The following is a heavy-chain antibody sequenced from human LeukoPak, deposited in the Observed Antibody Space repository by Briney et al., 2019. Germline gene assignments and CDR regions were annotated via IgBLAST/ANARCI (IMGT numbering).Heavy chain of an antibody. D-gene: IGHD3-16*02. CDR1: GYTLTELS. Sequence: ASVKVSCKVSGYTLTELSMHWVRQAPGKGVEWMGGFDPEDGETMYAQKLQGRVTMTEDTSTDTAYMELSSLRSEDTAVYYCATWDAGGGYLGYWGQGTLVTVSS. CDR2: FDPEDGET. J-gene: IGHJ4*02. V-gene: IGHV1-24*01. CDR3: ATWDAGGGYLGY.